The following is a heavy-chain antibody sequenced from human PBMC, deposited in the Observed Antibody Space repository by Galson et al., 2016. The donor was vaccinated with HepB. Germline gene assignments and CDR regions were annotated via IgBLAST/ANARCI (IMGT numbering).Heavy chain of an antibody. Sequence: SLRLSCAASGFTFSRHWMSWVRQAPGKGLEWVSLISSGGRTHYADSVKGRFTISRDNSKNTLYLQLNSLRAEDTAVYYCARAAARLHFDSWGKEPWSPSPQ. J-gene: IGHJ4*01. V-gene: IGHV3-66*01. CDR3: ARAAARLHFDS. CDR2: ISSGGRT. D-gene: IGHD6-6*01. CDR1: GFTFSRHW.